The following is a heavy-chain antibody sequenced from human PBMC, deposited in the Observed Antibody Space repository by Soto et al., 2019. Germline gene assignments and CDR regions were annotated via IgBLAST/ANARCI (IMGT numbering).Heavy chain of an antibody. CDR3: TKAVQSYYYYYMDV. V-gene: IGHV3-23*01. CDR2: VSSSGGTT. CDR1: GFIFSNYA. J-gene: IGHJ6*03. D-gene: IGHD4-4*01. Sequence: GGSLRLSCEASGFIFSNYAMSWARQAPGKGLEWVSGVSSSGGTTYYPDSVKGRFTISRDNSKNTLYLQMNSLRAEDTAAYYCTKAVQSYYYYYMDVWGRGTTVTVSS.